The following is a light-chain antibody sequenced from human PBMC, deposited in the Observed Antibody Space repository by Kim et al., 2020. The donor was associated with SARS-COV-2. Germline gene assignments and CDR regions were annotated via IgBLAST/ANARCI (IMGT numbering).Light chain of an antibody. J-gene: IGLJ3*02. Sequence: SFTISCTGTSSDVGGYNYVSWYQQHPGKAPKLMIYDVSNRPSGVSNRFSGSKSGNTASLTISGLQAEDEADYYCSSYTSSSTWVFGGGTQLTVL. CDR2: DVS. CDR1: SSDVGGYNY. CDR3: SSYTSSSTWV. V-gene: IGLV2-14*03.